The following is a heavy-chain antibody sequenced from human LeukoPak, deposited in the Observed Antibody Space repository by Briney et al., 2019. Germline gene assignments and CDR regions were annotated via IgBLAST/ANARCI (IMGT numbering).Heavy chain of an antibody. CDR3: ARVTPSSSGAFDI. V-gene: IGHV1-69*05. J-gene: IGHJ3*02. CDR2: IIPIFGTA. CDR1: GGTFSSYA. Sequence: ASVKVSCKASGGTFSSYAISWVRQAPGQGLEWMGGIIPIFGTANYAQKFQGRVTITTDESTSTAYMELSSLRSEDTAVYYCARVTPSSSGAFDIWGQGTMVTVSS. D-gene: IGHD6-6*01.